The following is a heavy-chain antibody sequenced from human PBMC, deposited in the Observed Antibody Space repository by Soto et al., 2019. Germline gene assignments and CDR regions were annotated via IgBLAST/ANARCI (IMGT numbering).Heavy chain of an antibody. Sequence: GESLKISCKGSGYSFTRYWIGWVLQMPWKGLEWMGIIYPGDSDTRYSPSFQGQVTISTDKSISTAYLQWSSLKASDTAMYYCAQTLGYCSGGSCYSSPNDAFDIWGRGTMVTVSS. J-gene: IGHJ3*02. D-gene: IGHD2-15*01. CDR3: AQTLGYCSGGSCYSSPNDAFDI. CDR1: GYSFTRYW. V-gene: IGHV5-51*01. CDR2: IYPGDSDT.